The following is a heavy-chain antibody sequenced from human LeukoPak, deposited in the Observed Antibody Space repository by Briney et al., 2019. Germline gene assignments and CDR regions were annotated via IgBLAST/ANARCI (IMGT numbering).Heavy chain of an antibody. CDR1: GYSFTNYW. CDR2: IDPSDSYT. V-gene: IGHV5-10-1*01. Sequence: GESLKISCKASGYSFTNYWISWVRQLPGKGLEWMGRIDPSDSYTNYSPSFQGHVTISADKSISTAYLQWSSLKASDTAMYYCASPRGDCSSTICPRDLYAFDIWGQGTMVTVSS. D-gene: IGHD2-2*01. CDR3: ASPRGDCSSTICPRDLYAFDI. J-gene: IGHJ3*02.